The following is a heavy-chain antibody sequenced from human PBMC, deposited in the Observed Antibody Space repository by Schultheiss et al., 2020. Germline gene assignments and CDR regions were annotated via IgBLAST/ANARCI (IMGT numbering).Heavy chain of an antibody. CDR2: IYYSGST. CDR1: GGSISSGGYY. J-gene: IGHJ6*02. Sequence: SETLSLTCTVSGGSISSGGYYWSWIRQHPGKGLEWIGYIYYSGSTYYNPSLKSRVTISVDTSKNQFSLKLSSVTAADTAVYYCARDRTRRNYYGMDVWGQGTTVTVSS. CDR3: ARDRTRRNYYGMDV. V-gene: IGHV4-31*03. D-gene: IGHD1-14*01.